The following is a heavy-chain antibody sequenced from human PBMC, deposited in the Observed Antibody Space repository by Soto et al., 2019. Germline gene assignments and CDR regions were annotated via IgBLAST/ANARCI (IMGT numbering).Heavy chain of an antibody. D-gene: IGHD1-26*01. CDR1: GFTFSSYG. CDR3: AKDRSGSYADY. J-gene: IGHJ4*02. V-gene: IGHV3-30*18. Sequence: GGSLRLSCAASGFTFSSYGMHWVRQAPGKGLEWVAVISYDGSNKYYADSVKGRFTISRDNSKNTLYLQMNSLRAEDTAVYYCAKDRSGSYADYWGQGTLVTVSS. CDR2: ISYDGSNK.